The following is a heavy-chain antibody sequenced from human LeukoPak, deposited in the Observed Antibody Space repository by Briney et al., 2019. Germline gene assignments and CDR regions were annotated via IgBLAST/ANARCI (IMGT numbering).Heavy chain of an antibody. Sequence: SETLSLTCSVSGDSISSSGFYWGWIRQAPGKGLDWIGSIYYSGSTYYTPSLKSRVTISLDTSKTQFSLKLNSVTAADTAVYYCARLRQRAPVGRVGYERLFYFEYWGQGTQVTVSS. D-gene: IGHD5-24*01. CDR3: ARLRQRAPVGRVGYERLFYFEY. CDR1: GDSISSSGFY. V-gene: IGHV4-39*01. CDR2: IYYSGST. J-gene: IGHJ4*02.